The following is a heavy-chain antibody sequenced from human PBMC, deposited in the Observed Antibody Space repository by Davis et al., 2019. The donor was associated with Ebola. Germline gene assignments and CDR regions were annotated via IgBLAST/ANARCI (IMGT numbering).Heavy chain of an antibody. D-gene: IGHD6-19*01. J-gene: IGHJ4*02. CDR1: GYTFTGYY. V-gene: IGHV1-2*02. CDR2: INPSSGGT. CDR3: ARGYSSGWYGFDY. Sequence: AASVQVSCKASGYTFTGYYMHWVRQAPGQGLEWMGWINPSSGGTNYAQKFQGRVTMTRDTSISTAYMELSRLRSDDTAVYYCARGYSSGWYGFDYWGQGTLVTVSS.